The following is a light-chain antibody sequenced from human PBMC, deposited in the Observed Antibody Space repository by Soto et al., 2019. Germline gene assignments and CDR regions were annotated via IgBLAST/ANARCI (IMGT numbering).Light chain of an antibody. Sequence: EIVLTQSPATLSLSPRERATLSCRTSQSVSSYLAWYQQKPGQAPRLLIYDASNRATGIPARFSGSGSGTDFTLTISSLEPEDFAVYYCQQRSNWPSITFGQGTRLEI. J-gene: IGKJ5*01. CDR2: DAS. CDR3: QQRSNWPSIT. CDR1: QSVSSY. V-gene: IGKV3-11*01.